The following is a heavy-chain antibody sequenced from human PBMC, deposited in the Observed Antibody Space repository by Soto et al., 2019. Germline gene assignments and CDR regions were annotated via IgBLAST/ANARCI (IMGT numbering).Heavy chain of an antibody. V-gene: IGHV1-69*13. CDR1: GRTFSSYA. D-gene: IGHD3-22*01. J-gene: IGHJ3*02. CDR3: ARYDSSGYYYGDAFDI. Sequence: GASVKVSCKASGRTFSSYAISWVRQAPGQGLEWMGGIIPIFGTANYAQKFQGRVTITADESTSTAYMELSSLRSEDTAVYYCARYDSSGYYYGDAFDIWGQGTMVTVSS. CDR2: IIPIFGTA.